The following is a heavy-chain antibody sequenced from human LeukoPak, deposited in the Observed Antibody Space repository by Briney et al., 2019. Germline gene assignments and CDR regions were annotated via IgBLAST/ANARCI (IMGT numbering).Heavy chain of an antibody. J-gene: IGHJ5*02. V-gene: IGHV3-11*04. D-gene: IGHD2-8*01. Sequence: GGSLRLSCAASGFTFSDYYMSWIRQAPGKGLEWGSYISSSGSTIYYADSVKGRFTISRDNAKNSLYLQMNSLRAEDTAVYYCAGKNPILYSAGFDPWGQGTLVSVSS. CDR1: GFTFSDYY. CDR3: AGKNPILYSAGFDP. CDR2: ISSSGSTI.